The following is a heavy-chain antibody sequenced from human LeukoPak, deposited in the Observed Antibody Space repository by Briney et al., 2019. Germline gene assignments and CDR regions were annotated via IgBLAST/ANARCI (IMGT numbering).Heavy chain of an antibody. CDR2: IIPIFGTA. D-gene: IGHD6-13*01. J-gene: IGHJ3*02. V-gene: IGHV1-69*05. Sequence: GASVKVSCKASGGTFSSYAISWVRQAPGQGLEWMGGIIPIFGTANYAQKFQGRVTITTGESTSTAYMELSSLRSEDTAVYYCARGRRAAAGHWGNDAFDIWGQGTMVTVSS. CDR1: GGTFSSYA. CDR3: ARGRRAAAGHWGNDAFDI.